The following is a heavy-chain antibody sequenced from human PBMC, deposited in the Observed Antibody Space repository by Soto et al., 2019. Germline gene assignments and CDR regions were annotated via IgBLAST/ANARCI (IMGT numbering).Heavy chain of an antibody. CDR2: IYPGDSDT. Sequence: PGESLQISCKGSGYSFTSYWIGWVPQLPGKRMEWMGIIYPGDSDTRYSPSCQCQVTISADKSISTAYLQWSSLKASDTAMYYCARHYSRWDNDYYYYYYMDVRGKMTTITVSS. CDR3: ARHYSRWDNDYYYYYYMDV. J-gene: IGHJ6*03. D-gene: IGHD6-13*01. CDR1: GYSFTSYW. V-gene: IGHV5-51*01.